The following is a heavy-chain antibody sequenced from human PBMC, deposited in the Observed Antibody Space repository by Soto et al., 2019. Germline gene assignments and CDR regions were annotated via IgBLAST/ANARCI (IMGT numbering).Heavy chain of an antibody. CDR3: ASLGAAGIIKNYYYYYGMDV. CDR2: FYYSGST. CDR1: GGSISSSSYY. J-gene: IGHJ6*02. V-gene: IGHV4-39*01. D-gene: IGHD6-19*01. Sequence: SETLSLTCTVSGGSISSSSYYWGWIRQPPGKGLEWIGSFYYSGSTYYNPSLKSRVTISVDTSKNQFSLKLSSVTAADTAVYYCASLGAAGIIKNYYYYYGMDVWGQGTTVTVSS.